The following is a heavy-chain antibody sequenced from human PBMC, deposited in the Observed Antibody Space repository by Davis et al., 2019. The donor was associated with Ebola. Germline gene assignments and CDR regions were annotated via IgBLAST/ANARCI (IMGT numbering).Heavy chain of an antibody. CDR1: GYSFTSYW. D-gene: IGHD3-3*01. V-gene: IGHV5-51*01. J-gene: IGHJ6*03. Sequence: GESLKISCKGSGYSFTSYWIGWVRQMPGKGLEWMGIIYPGDSDTRYSPSFQGHVTISTDKSISTAYLQWSSLKASDTAMYYCASSDFWSGYYNHYYMDVWGKGTTVTVSS. CDR2: IYPGDSDT. CDR3: ASSDFWSGYYNHYYMDV.